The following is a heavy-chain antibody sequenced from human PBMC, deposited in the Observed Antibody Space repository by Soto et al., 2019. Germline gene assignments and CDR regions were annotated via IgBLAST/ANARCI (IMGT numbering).Heavy chain of an antibody. D-gene: IGHD4-17*01. CDR3: ATVYGDYVRPDYYYYYYMDV. Sequence: SETLSLTCTVSGGSISSYYWSWIRQPPGKGLEWIGYIYYSGSTNYNPSLKSRVTISVDTSKNQFSLKLSSVTAADTAVYYCATVYGDYVRPDYYYYYYMDVWGKGTTVTVSS. CDR1: GGSISSYY. J-gene: IGHJ6*03. CDR2: IYYSGST. V-gene: IGHV4-59*01.